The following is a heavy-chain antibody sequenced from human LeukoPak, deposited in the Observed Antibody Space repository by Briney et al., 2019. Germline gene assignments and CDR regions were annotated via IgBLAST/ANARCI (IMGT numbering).Heavy chain of an antibody. CDR1: GGSFSGYY. D-gene: IGHD3-22*01. V-gene: IGHV4-34*01. Sequence: SETLSLTCAVYGGSFSGYYWSWIRQPPGKGLEWIGEINHSGSTNYNPSLKSRVTISVDTSKNQFSLKLSSVTAADTAVYYCAKTGDYYDSSGYYYYYYYGMDVWGQGTTVTVSS. CDR2: INHSGST. J-gene: IGHJ6*02. CDR3: AKTGDYYDSSGYYYYYYYGMDV.